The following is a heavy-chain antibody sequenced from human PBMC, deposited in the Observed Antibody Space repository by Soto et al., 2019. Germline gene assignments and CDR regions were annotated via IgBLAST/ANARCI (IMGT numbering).Heavy chain of an antibody. CDR3: AKDAHLRDGDCSAADY. CDR1: GFTFSSYG. J-gene: IGHJ4*02. Sequence: QVQLVESGGGVVQPGRSLRLSCAASGFTFSSYGMHWVRQAPGKGLEWVAAISYDGSNIYYADSVKGRLTISRDNSKNTLYLQMNSLRAEDTAVYYCAKDAHLRDGDCSAADYWGQGTLVTLSS. D-gene: IGHD2-21*02. V-gene: IGHV3-30*18. CDR2: ISYDGSNI.